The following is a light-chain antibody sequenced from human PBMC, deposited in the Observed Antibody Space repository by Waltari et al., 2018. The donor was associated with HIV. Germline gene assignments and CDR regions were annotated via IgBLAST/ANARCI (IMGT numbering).Light chain of an antibody. CDR1: STNIGSNL. V-gene: IGLV1-44*01. CDR3: AAWDDSLNGM. J-gene: IGLJ3*02. Sequence: QSVLTQPPSVSGTPGQNVTISCSGSSTNIGSNLVNWYQPVPEAAPKLLIYSNDQRPSGVPDRFSGSKSGTSASLAISGLQSADEADYYCAAWDDSLNGMFGGGTKLTV. CDR2: SND.